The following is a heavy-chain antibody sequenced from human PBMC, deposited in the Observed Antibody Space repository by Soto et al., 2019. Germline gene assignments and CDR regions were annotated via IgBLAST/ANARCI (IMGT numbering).Heavy chain of an antibody. CDR2: ISGSGGST. D-gene: IGHD1-26*01. CDR1: GFTFSSYA. V-gene: IGHV3-23*01. CDR3: AELFKSTTRMNY. J-gene: IGHJ4*02. Sequence: PGGSLRLSCAASGFTFSSYAMSWVRQAPGKGLEWVSAISGSGGSTYYADSVKGRFTISRDNSKNTLYLQMNSLRAEDTAVYYCAELFKSTTRMNYWGQGTLVTVSS.